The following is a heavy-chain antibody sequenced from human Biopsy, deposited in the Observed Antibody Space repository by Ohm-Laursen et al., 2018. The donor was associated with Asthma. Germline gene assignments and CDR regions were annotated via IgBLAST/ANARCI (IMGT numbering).Heavy chain of an antibody. CDR2: IMTVFGTT. V-gene: IGHV1-69*13. CDR3: ARCQVGYSSGWSLLLKKIYYSGMDV. CDR1: GGTFSNFA. Sequence: SVKVSCKAPGGTFSNFAISWVRQAPGPGLEWLGGIMTVFGTTNYAQKFQGRVTITADESTSTAYMEVTSLRSEDTAIYYCARCQVGYSSGWSLLLKKIYYSGMDVWGQGTAVTVSS. D-gene: IGHD6-19*01. J-gene: IGHJ6*02.